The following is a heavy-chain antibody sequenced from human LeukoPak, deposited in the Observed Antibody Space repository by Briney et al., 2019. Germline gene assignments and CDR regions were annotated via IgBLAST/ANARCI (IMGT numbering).Heavy chain of an antibody. CDR3: AREGRYFDWLLTSEG. V-gene: IGHV4-39*07. Sequence: SETLSLTCTVSGGSISSSSYYWGWIRQPPGKGLEWIGSIYYSGSTYYNPSLKSRVTISVDTSKNQFSLKLSSVTAADTAVYYCAREGRYFDWLLTSEGWGQGTLVTVSS. CDR1: GGSISSSSYY. D-gene: IGHD3-9*01. J-gene: IGHJ4*02. CDR2: IYYSGST.